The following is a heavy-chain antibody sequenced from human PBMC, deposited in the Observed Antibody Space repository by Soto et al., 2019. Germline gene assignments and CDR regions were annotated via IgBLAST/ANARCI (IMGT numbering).Heavy chain of an antibody. J-gene: IGHJ5*02. CDR2: ISGGAGDT. V-gene: IGHV3-23*01. CDR3: ARGGSWFDP. Sequence: EVPVFESGGGLVQPGGSLRLSCAASGFPFSSYGMTWVRQAPGKGLEWVSSISGGAGDTHYADSVKGRFTISRDNSKNTLYLQINSLRGDDTGVYYCARGGSWFDPWGQGTLVTVSS. CDR1: GFPFSSYG.